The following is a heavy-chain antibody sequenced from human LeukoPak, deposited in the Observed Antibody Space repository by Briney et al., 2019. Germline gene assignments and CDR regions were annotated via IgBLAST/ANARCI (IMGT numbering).Heavy chain of an antibody. D-gene: IGHD3-10*01. J-gene: IGHJ6*03. Sequence: GGSLRLSCAASGFTFTSYGIHWVRQAPGKGLEWVAFIRYDGSNKYYVDSVKGRFTISRDNSKNTLYLQMNSLRAEDTAVYYCAKAAMVRGFYYYMDVWGKGTTVTISS. V-gene: IGHV3-30*02. CDR1: GFTFTSYG. CDR2: IRYDGSNK. CDR3: AKAAMVRGFYYYMDV.